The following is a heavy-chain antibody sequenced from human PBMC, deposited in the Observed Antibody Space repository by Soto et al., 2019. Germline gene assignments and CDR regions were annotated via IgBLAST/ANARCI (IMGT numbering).Heavy chain of an antibody. J-gene: IGHJ5*02. CDR3: ARNIYDSSGHEFDP. Sequence: PSETLSLTCTVSGGSISSGDYYWSWIRQPPGKGLEWIGYIYYSGSTYYNPSLKSRVTISVDTSKNQFSLKLSSVTAADTAVYYCARNIYDSSGHEFDPWGQGTLVTVSS. V-gene: IGHV4-30-4*01. D-gene: IGHD3-22*01. CDR2: IYYSGST. CDR1: GGSISSGDYY.